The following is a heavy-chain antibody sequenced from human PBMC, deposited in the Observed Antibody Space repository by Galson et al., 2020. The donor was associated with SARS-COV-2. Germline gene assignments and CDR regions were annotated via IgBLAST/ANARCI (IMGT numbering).Heavy chain of an antibody. CDR3: ARGYPRSGSGWYYYYYYMDV. Sequence: SETLSLTCAVYGGSFSGYYWSWIRQPPGKGLEWIGEINHSGSTNYNPSLKSRVTISVDTSKNQFSLKLSSVTAADTAVYYCARGYPRSGSGWYYYYYYMDVWGKGTTVTVSS. V-gene: IGHV4-34*01. J-gene: IGHJ6*03. D-gene: IGHD6-19*01. CDR1: GGSFSGYY. CDR2: INHSGST.